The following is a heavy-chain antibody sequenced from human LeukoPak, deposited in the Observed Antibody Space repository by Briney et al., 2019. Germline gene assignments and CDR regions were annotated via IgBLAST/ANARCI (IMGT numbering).Heavy chain of an antibody. Sequence: ASVKVSCKASGYTFTSYYMHWVRQAPGQGLEWMGIINPSGGSTSYAQKFQGRVTMTRDTSTSTVYMELSSLRSEDTAVYYCARDSPVVPAAIFYYYYGMGVWGQGTTVTVSS. CDR1: GYTFTSYY. D-gene: IGHD2-2*01. CDR3: ARDSPVVPAAIFYYYYGMGV. V-gene: IGHV1-46*01. CDR2: INPSGGST. J-gene: IGHJ6*02.